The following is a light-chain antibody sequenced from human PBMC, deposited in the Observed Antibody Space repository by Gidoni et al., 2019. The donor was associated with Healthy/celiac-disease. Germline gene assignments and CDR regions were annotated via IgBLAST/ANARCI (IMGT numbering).Light chain of an antibody. V-gene: IGKV2-28*01. CDR2: FGS. J-gene: IGKJ3*01. CDR1: QSLLHSNGDND. CDR3: MQALQTPFT. Sequence: DIVMTQSPLPLPVTSGEPASISCRSSQSLLHSNGDNDLDWYLQKPGQSPQLLIYFGSNRASGVPDRFSGSGSGTDFTLKISRVEAEDVGVYYCMQALQTPFTFGPGTKVDIK.